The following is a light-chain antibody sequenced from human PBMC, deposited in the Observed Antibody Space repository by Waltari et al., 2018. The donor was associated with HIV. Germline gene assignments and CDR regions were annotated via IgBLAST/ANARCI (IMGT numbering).Light chain of an antibody. J-gene: IGKJ2*01. Sequence: DIVMTQSPDSLTVSLGERDTINCKSSQSVLYSSSNKNSLAWYQQKPGQPPKLLIYWASTREPGVPDRFSGSGSGTVFTLTISSLRAEDVAVYYCQQYYNTPYTFGQGTKLEIK. CDR2: WAS. CDR3: QQYYNTPYT. CDR1: QSVLYSSSNKNS. V-gene: IGKV4-1*01.